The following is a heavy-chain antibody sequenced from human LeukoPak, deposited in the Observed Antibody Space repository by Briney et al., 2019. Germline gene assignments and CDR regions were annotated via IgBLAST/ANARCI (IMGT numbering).Heavy chain of an antibody. CDR1: GGSISSSSYY. J-gene: IGHJ4*02. CDR3: ARETGMAPRGYY. CDR2: IYYSGST. V-gene: IGHV4-39*07. D-gene: IGHD1-1*01. Sequence: PSETLSLTCTVSGGSISSSSYYWGWIRQPPGKGLEWIGSIYYSGSTYYNPSLKSRVTISVDTSKNQFSLKLSSVTAADTAVYYCARETGMAPRGYYWGQGTLVTVSS.